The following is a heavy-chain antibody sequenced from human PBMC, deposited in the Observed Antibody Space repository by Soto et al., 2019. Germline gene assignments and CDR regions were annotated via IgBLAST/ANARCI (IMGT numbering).Heavy chain of an antibody. CDR2: IHHSVIT. D-gene: IGHD3-16*01. CDR1: GYSLNSGYY. V-gene: IGHV4-38-2*01. Sequence: PSETLSLTCGASGYSLNSGYYWGWIRQPPGKGLEWIGSIHHSVITYYSPSLRSRLSLSVDTSKNQFSLKLTSVTAADTAVYYCARAYYDGNNYRTRGWFDPWGQGILVTVSS. CDR3: ARAYYDGNNYRTRGWFDP. J-gene: IGHJ5*02.